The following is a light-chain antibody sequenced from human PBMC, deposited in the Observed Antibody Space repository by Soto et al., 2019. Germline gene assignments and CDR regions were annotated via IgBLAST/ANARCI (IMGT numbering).Light chain of an antibody. J-gene: IGKJ2*01. CDR3: QQSYKTPPT. V-gene: IGKV1-39*01. Sequence: DIQMTQSPSSLSASVGDRVTITCRASQSVSTKLNWYQQKPGKAPTLLSYGVFNLQSGIPSRFSGSGSGTEFTLTISSLQPEDFAIYYCQQSYKTPPTFGRGTKVE. CDR1: QSVSTK. CDR2: GVF.